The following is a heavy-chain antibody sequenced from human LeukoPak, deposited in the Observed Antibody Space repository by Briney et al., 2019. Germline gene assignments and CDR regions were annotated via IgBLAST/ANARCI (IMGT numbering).Heavy chain of an antibody. D-gene: IGHD3-3*01. J-gene: IGHJ4*02. CDR2: IYYSGST. CDR1: GGSISSDDYY. Sequence: SQTLSLTCTVSGGSISSDDYYWSWIRQPPGKGLEWIGYIYYSGSTYYNPSLKSRVTISVDTSKNQFSLKLSSVTAADTAVYYCAREVITIFGVVTGLDYWGQGTPVTVSS. V-gene: IGHV4-30-4*08. CDR3: AREVITIFGVVTGLDY.